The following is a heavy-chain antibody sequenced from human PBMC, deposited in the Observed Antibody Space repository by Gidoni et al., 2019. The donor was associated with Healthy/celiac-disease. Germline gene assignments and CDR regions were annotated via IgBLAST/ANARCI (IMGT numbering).Heavy chain of an antibody. J-gene: IGHJ5*02. Sequence: QVQLQQWGAGLLKPSETLSLTCAVYGGSFSGYYWSGIRQPPGRGLEWIGEINHSGSTNYNPSLKSRVTISVDTSKNQFSLKLSSVTAADTAVYYCARGPIVVVPAAYNWFDPWGQGTLVTVSS. CDR3: ARGPIVVVPAAYNWFDP. CDR1: GGSFSGYY. V-gene: IGHV4-34*01. D-gene: IGHD2-2*01. CDR2: INHSGST.